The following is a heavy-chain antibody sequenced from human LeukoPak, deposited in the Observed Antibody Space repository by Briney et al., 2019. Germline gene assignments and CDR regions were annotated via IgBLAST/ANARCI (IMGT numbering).Heavy chain of an antibody. Sequence: PGGSLRLSCSASGFTFSSYDIHWVRQAPGKGLEWVADISYDGSNKYYADSVKGRFTISRDNSKNTLYLQMNSPRAEDTAVYYCAKRSGYGFDYWGQGTLVTVSS. CDR2: ISYDGSNK. CDR3: AKRSGYGFDY. V-gene: IGHV3-30*18. D-gene: IGHD5-12*01. CDR1: GFTFSSYD. J-gene: IGHJ4*02.